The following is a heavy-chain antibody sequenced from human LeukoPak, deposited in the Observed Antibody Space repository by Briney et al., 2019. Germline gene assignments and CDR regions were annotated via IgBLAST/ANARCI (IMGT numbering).Heavy chain of an antibody. CDR1: GGSISSSSYY. D-gene: IGHD6-6*01. J-gene: IGHJ4*02. Sequence: SETLSLTCTVSGGSISSSSYYWGWIRQPPGKGLEWIGSIYYSGSTYYNPSLKSRVTISVDTSKNQFSLKLSPGAAADTALYYWARWGGGEYSSSSSVSYWGQGTLVTVSS. CDR3: ARWGGGEYSSSSSVSY. V-gene: IGHV4-39*01. CDR2: IYYSGST.